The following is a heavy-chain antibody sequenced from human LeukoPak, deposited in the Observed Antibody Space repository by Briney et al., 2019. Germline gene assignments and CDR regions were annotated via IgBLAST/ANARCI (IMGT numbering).Heavy chain of an antibody. CDR3: ARSLVYAIWFDP. V-gene: IGHV4-61*02. Sequence: PSETLSLTCTVSGGSFSSGSYYWSWIRQPAGKGLEWIGRIYTSGSTNYNPSLKSRVTISVDTSKNQFSLKLSSVTAADTAVYYCARSLVYAIWFDPWGQGTLVTVSS. J-gene: IGHJ5*02. CDR1: GGSFSSGSYY. D-gene: IGHD2-8*01. CDR2: IYTSGST.